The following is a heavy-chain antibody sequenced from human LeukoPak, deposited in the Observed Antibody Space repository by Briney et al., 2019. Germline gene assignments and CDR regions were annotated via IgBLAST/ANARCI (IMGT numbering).Heavy chain of an antibody. J-gene: IGHJ4*02. CDR2: IYASGST. CDR3: ARDFYGDDGHHPFDY. D-gene: IGHD2/OR15-2a*01. V-gene: IGHV4-4*07. CDR1: GGSISNYY. Sequence: SETLSLTCSVSGGSISNYYWNWLRQPAGKGLEWIGRIYASGSTNYNPSLRSRVTISMDKSKNHFSLNLKSVTAADTAFYYCARDFYGDDGHHPFDYWGQGIQVTVSS.